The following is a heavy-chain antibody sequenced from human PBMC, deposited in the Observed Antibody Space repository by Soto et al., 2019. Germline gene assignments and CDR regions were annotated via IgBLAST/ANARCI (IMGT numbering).Heavy chain of an antibody. Sequence: EVVLVESGGGLVQPGGSLKLSCAASGFIFSGSAIHWVRQASGKGLEWVGRIRSRANNFATSSAASVKGRFTFSRDDSKNTAYLQMNTLKPEDTAVYYCARGQGAAIGDYYYHGMDVWGQGTTVTVSS. V-gene: IGHV3-73*02. CDR3: ARGQGAAIGDYYYHGMDV. CDR2: IRSRANNFAT. J-gene: IGHJ6*02. D-gene: IGHD2-2*02. CDR1: GFIFSGSA.